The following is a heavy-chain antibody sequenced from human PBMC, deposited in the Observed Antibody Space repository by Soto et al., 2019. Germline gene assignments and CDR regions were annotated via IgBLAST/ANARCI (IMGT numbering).Heavy chain of an antibody. Sequence: QVQLQESGPGLVKPSQTLSLTCTVSGGSISSGNYYWSWIRQPPGKGLEWIGYIYYSGSTYYNPSLKSRVTISVDTSENQFSLKLNSVTAADTAVYYCARGSEYYDSSGYYSQGFDPWGQGTLVTVSS. J-gene: IGHJ5*02. V-gene: IGHV4-30-4*01. D-gene: IGHD3-22*01. CDR2: IYYSGST. CDR3: ARGSEYYDSSGYYSQGFDP. CDR1: GGSISSGNYY.